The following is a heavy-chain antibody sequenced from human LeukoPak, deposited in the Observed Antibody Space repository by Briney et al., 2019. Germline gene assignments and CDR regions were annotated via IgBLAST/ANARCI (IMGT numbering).Heavy chain of an antibody. CDR3: ARASPGLQLYLR. CDR2: MYYSGST. CDR1: GASISSSSYS. J-gene: IGHJ4*02. D-gene: IGHD4-11*01. Sequence: SETLSLTCTVSGASISSSSYSWGWIRQPPGKGLEWIGSMYYSGSTYNNPSLKSRVTISVDMAKNQFSLKLNSVTAADTAVYYCARASPGLQLYLRWGQGTLVTVSS. V-gene: IGHV4-39*01.